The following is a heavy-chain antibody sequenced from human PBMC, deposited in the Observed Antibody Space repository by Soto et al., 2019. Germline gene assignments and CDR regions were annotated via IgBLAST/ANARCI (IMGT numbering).Heavy chain of an antibody. CDR1: GGSISSGGYY. J-gene: IGHJ6*02. V-gene: IGHV4-31*03. Sequence: QVQLQESGPGLVKPSQTLSLTCTVSGGSISSGGYYWSWIRQHPGKGLEWIGYIYYSGSTYYNPSLKSRVTISVDTSKNQFSLKLSSVTAADTAVYYCARDSQITMTQSRRAHYGMDVWGQGTTVTVSS. CDR2: IYYSGST. CDR3: ARDSQITMTQSRRAHYGMDV. D-gene: IGHD3-22*01.